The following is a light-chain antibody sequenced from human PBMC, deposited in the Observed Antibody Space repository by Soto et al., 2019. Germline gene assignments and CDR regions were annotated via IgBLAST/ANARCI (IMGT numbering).Light chain of an antibody. CDR2: DVT. Sequence: QSALTQPRSVSGSPGQSVTISCTGTSNDVGAYHYVSWYQHHPGKAPKLIIYDVTQRPSGIPDRFSGSKSDNTASLTISGLQADDEADYHCCSYADNYFYVFGTGTKVNVL. V-gene: IGLV2-11*01. CDR1: SNDVGAYHY. CDR3: CSYADNYFYV. J-gene: IGLJ1*01.